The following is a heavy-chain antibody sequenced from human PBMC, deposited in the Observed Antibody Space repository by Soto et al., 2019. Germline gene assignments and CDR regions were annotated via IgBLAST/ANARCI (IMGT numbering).Heavy chain of an antibody. J-gene: IGHJ6*02. CDR3: AREGYCSGGSCPYYYYGMDV. CDR2: IYYSGST. V-gene: IGHV4-30-4*01. D-gene: IGHD2-15*01. Sequence: SETLSLTCTVSGGSISSGDYYWSWIRQPPGKGLEWIGYIYYSGSTYYNPSLKSRVTISVDTSKNQFSLKLSSVTAADTAVYYCAREGYCSGGSCPYYYYGMDVWGQGTTVTVSS. CDR1: GGSISSGDYY.